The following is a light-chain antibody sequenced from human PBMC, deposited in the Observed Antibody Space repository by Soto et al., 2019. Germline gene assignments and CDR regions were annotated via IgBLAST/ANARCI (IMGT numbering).Light chain of an antibody. CDR1: QTVSRN. Sequence: ELFMTQSPATLSVSRREVATVSRRASQTVSRNLAWYQQRPGQAPRLLIYDISNRATGVPARFSGSGSETAFTLTIRSLQSEDFAVYFCQQYNNWPSFGQGTRLEI. J-gene: IGKJ5*01. CDR2: DIS. V-gene: IGKV3-15*01. CDR3: QQYNNWPS.